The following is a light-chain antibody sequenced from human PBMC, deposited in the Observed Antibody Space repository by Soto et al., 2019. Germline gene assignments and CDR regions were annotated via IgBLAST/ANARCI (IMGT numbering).Light chain of an antibody. Sequence: DIQMTQSPSSLYASVGDRVTIACQSSHDVSRNLNWFQQKPGEAPKLLIYDASNLERGVPSRFSGSGSGTHFTFTISSLQPEDVATYYCQQYNSMLSFGGGTDMAIK. V-gene: IGKV1-33*01. CDR3: QQYNSMLS. CDR2: DAS. J-gene: IGKJ4*01. CDR1: HDVSRN.